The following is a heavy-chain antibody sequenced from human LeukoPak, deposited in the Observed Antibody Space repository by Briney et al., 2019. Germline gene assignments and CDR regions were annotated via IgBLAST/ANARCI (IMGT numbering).Heavy chain of an antibody. J-gene: IGHJ4*02. D-gene: IGHD4-17*01. V-gene: IGHV4-59*08. CDR2: IYYTGNT. CDR3: ARLRYGADLIFDL. CDR1: GGSINSYH. Sequence: SETLSLTCTVSGGSINSYHWTWIRQPPGKRLEWIGYIYYTGNTNYNPSLKSRVTISVDTSKNQFSLNLSSVTAADTALYYCARLRYGADLIFDLWGQGALVTVSS.